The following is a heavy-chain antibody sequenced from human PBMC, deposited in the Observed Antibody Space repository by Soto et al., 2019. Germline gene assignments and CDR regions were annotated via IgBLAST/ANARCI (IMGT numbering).Heavy chain of an antibody. CDR1: GGSISSSSYY. CDR2: IHYSGST. V-gene: IGHV4-39*07. CDR3: ARHSEDFWSGYFDY. Sequence: SETLSLTCTVSGGSISSSSYYWGWIRQPPGKGLEWIGYIHYSGSTNYNPSLKSRVTISLDTSKNQFSLRLSSVTAADTAVYYCARHSEDFWSGYFDYWGQGTPVTVSS. D-gene: IGHD3-3*01. J-gene: IGHJ4*02.